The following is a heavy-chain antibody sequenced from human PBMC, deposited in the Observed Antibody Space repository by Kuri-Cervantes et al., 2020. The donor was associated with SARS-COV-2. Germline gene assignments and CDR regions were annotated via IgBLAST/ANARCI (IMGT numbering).Heavy chain of an antibody. D-gene: IGHD3-22*01. CDR2: INPSGGST. V-gene: IGHV1-46*01. CDR1: GYTFTSYY. CDR3: ASSGGDYYDSSGYSLFDY. J-gene: IGHJ4*02. Sequence: ASVKVSCKASGYTFTSYYMHWVRQAPGQGLEWMGIINPSGGSTSYAQKFQGRVTMTRDTSTSTVYMELSSLRSEDTAVYYCASSGGDYYDSSGYSLFDYWGQGTLVTVSS.